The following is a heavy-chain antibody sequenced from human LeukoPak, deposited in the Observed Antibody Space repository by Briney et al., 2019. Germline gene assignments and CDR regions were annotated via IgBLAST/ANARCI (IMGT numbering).Heavy chain of an antibody. J-gene: IGHJ4*02. CDR2: MYHSGDT. CDR3: ARGIFYGGLDY. Sequence: PSETLSLTCTVSGYSVSSGYYWGWIRQPPGKGLEWIGSMYHSGDTYYNPSLKSRVTISVDTSKNQFSLKLSSVTAADTAVYYCARGIFYGGLDYWGQGTLVIVSS. D-gene: IGHD4-17*01. V-gene: IGHV4-38-2*02. CDR1: GYSVSSGYY.